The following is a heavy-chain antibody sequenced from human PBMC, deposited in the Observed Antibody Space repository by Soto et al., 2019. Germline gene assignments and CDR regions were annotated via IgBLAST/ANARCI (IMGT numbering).Heavy chain of an antibody. D-gene: IGHD4-17*01. Sequence: LRLSCAASGFNFSVYWMHWVRQAPGKGLVWVARLNSDGTYASSADSVKGRLTISRDNAKNTLYLQLNSLRAEDTAVYYCARGEAYGDYRSDFWGQGTLVTVSS. CDR3: ARGEAYGDYRSDF. V-gene: IGHV3-74*01. CDR1: GFNFSVYW. J-gene: IGHJ4*02. CDR2: LNSDGTYA.